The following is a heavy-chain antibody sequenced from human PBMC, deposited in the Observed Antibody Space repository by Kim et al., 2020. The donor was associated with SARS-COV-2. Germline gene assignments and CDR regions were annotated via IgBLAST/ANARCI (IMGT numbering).Heavy chain of an antibody. CDR1: GFTFSSYA. CDR3: AKPLTTTLTYYDFWSGYYFDS. V-gene: IGHV3-23*01. Sequence: GGSLRLSCAASGFTFSSYAMSWVRQAPGKGLEWVSAISGSGGSTYYADSVKGRFTISRDNSKNTLYLQMNSLKAEDTAVYYCAKPLTTTLTYYDFWSGYYFDSWGQGTLVTVSS. J-gene: IGHJ4*02. CDR2: ISGSGGST. D-gene: IGHD3-3*01.